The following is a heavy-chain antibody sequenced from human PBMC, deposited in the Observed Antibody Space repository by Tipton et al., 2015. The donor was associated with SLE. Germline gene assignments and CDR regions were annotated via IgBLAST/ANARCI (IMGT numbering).Heavy chain of an antibody. V-gene: IGHV4-59*01. CDR3: ARWAGPTVNFDY. CDR1: GGSISSYY. CDR2: IYYSGST. D-gene: IGHD4-11*01. J-gene: IGHJ4*02. Sequence: TLSLTCTASGGSISSYYWSWIRQPPGKGLEWIGYIYYSGSTNYNPSLKSRVTISVDTSKNQFSLKLSSVTAAGTAVYYCARWAGPTVNFDYWGQGTLVTVSS.